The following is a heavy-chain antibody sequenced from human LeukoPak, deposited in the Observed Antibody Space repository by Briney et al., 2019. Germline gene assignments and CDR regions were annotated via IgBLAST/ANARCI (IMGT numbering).Heavy chain of an antibody. J-gene: IGHJ4*02. D-gene: IGHD1-26*01. CDR2: IIPIFGTA. V-gene: IGHV1-69*06. CDR3: ARGIIVGATRRLDYFDY. Sequence: ASVKVSCKASGGTFSSYAISWVRQAPGQGLEWMGGIIPIFGTANYAQKFQGRVTITADRSTSTAYMELSSLRSEDTAVYYCARGIIVGATRRLDYFDYWGQGTLVTVSS. CDR1: GGTFSSYA.